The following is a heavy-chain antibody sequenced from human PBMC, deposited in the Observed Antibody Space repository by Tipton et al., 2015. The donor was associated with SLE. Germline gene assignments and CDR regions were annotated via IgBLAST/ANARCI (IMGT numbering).Heavy chain of an antibody. Sequence: SLRLSCVASGFTFNSYWMHWVRQAPGKGLVWVSRIDGDGTSTGYAGSVKGRFTISRDNARNTLYLQMNSLRAEDTAVYYCARESCSSSRCHRSRRIDPWGQGTLVTVSS. CDR2: IDGDGTST. J-gene: IGHJ5*02. V-gene: IGHV3-74*01. CDR1: GFTFNSYW. CDR3: ARESCSSSRCHRSRRIDP. D-gene: IGHD2-2*01.